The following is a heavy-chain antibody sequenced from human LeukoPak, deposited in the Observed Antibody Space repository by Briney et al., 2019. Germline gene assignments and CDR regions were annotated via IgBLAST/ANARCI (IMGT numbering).Heavy chain of an antibody. CDR3: AATVNPIFDYYYGMDV. CDR1: GFTFSSYG. J-gene: IGHJ6*02. Sequence: PGGSLRLSCAASGFTFSSYGMHWVRQAPGKGLEWVAVISYDGSNKYYADSVKGRFTISRDNSKNTLYLQLNSLRAEDTAVYYCAATVNPIFDYYYGMDVWGQGTTVTVSS. D-gene: IGHD1-14*01. V-gene: IGHV3-30*03. CDR2: ISYDGSNK.